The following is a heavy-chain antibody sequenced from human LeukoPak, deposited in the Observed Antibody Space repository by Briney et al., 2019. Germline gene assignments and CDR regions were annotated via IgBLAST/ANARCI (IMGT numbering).Heavy chain of an antibody. CDR3: AREIRGGVADAFDI. V-gene: IGHV3-23*01. Sequence: GGSLRLSCAVSGITFSSYAMSWVRQAPGKGLEWVSAVSGSGGSTSYADSVKGRFTISRDNSKNTLYLQMNSLRAEDTAVYYCAREIRGGVADAFDIWGQGTMVTVSS. CDR1: GITFSSYA. CDR2: VSGSGGST. J-gene: IGHJ3*02. D-gene: IGHD3-16*01.